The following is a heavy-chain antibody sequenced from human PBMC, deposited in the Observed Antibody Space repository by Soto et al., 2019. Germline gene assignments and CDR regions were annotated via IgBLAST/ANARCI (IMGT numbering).Heavy chain of an antibody. CDR2: IYYSGST. CDR1: GGSISSSGYY. D-gene: IGHD3-10*01. J-gene: IGHJ4*02. V-gene: IGHV4-39*01. Sequence: SETLSLTCTVSGGSISSSGYYWGWIRQPPGKGLEWIGSIYYSGSTYYNPSLKSRVTLSVDTSKNQFSLKLSSVTAADTAVFYCARSGQNYYDSGNFDYWGQGTLVTVS. CDR3: ARSGQNYYDSGNFDY.